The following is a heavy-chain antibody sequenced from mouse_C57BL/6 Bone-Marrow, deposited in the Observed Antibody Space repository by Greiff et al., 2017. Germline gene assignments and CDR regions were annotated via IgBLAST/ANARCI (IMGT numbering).Heavy chain of an antibody. Sequence: VKVVESGPELVKPGASVKISCKASGYAFSSSWMNWVKQRPGKGLEWIGRIYPGDGDTNYNGKFKGKATLTADKSSSTAYMQLSSLTSEDSAVYFCARSLAYWGQGTLVTVSA. CDR3: ARSLAY. V-gene: IGHV1-82*01. CDR2: IYPGDGDT. J-gene: IGHJ3*01. CDR1: GYAFSSSW.